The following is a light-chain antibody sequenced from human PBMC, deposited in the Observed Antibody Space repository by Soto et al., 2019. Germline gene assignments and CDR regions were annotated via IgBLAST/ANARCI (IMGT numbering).Light chain of an antibody. J-gene: IGLJ2*01. CDR2: DVT. CDR3: CSYAGSYTWV. V-gene: IGLV2-11*01. Sequence: QSALTQPRSVSGSPGQSVTISCTGTSSDVGAYNYVSWYQQHPGKVPKLLIFDVTKRPSGVPHRFSGSRSGNTASLTISGLQAEDDADYYCCSYAGSYTWVFGGGTKLTVL. CDR1: SSDVGAYNY.